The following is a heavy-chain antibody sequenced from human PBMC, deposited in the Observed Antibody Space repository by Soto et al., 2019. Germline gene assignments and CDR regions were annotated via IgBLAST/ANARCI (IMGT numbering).Heavy chain of an antibody. V-gene: IGHV2-5*02. D-gene: IGHD3-10*01. CDR1: GFSFNTVGVG. Sequence: QITLKESGPTLVKPTQTLTLTCTFSGFSFNTVGVGVGWIRQPPGKALEWLALIYWDDDKHYSPSLKSRLTITKDTSKNQVVLTMTNLDPVDTATYFCARQRGDGFGELLSRSFDYWGQGTLVTVSS. CDR2: IYWDDDK. J-gene: IGHJ4*02. CDR3: ARQRGDGFGELLSRSFDY.